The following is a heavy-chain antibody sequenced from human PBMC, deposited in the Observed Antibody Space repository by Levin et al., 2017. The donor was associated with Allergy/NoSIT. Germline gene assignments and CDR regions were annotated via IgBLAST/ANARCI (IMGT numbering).Heavy chain of an antibody. V-gene: IGHV3-74*01. CDR1: GFTFRNYW. CDR2: INSDGSST. Sequence: PGGSLRLSCAASGFTFRNYWMHWVRQAPGKGLVWVSRINSDGSSTIYADSVKGRFTISRDNAKNTLYLQMNSLRVEDTAVYYCARDLGSYAVYGRDVWGQGTTVTVSS. CDR3: ARDLGSYAVYGRDV. J-gene: IGHJ6*02. D-gene: IGHD2-2*01.